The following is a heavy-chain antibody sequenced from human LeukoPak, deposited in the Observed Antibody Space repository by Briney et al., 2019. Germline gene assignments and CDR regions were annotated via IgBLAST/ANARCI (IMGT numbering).Heavy chain of an antibody. D-gene: IGHD5-12*01. CDR1: GYTFTSYY. CDR2: INPNSGGT. J-gene: IGHJ4*02. V-gene: IGHV1-2*02. CDR3: ARGHAVGYALFGD. Sequence: EASVKVSCKASGYTFTSYYMHWVRQAPGQGLEWMGWINPNSGGTNYAQKFQGRVTMTRDTSISTAYMELSRLRSDDTAVYYCARGHAVGYALFGDWGQGTLVTVSS.